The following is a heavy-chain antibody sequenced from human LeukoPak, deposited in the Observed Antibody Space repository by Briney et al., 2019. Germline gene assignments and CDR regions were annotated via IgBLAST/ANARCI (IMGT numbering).Heavy chain of an antibody. CDR1: GFTFSSYG. D-gene: IGHD3-10*01. CDR3: AKDDDYYGSGSYYWPFDY. V-gene: IGHV3-30*18. CDR2: ISYDGSNK. Sequence: GGSLRLSCAASGFTFSSYGMHWVRQAPGKGLEWVAVISYDGSNKYYADSVKGRFTISRDNSKNTLYLQMNSLRAEDTAVYYCAKDDDYYGSGSYYWPFDYWGQGTLVTVSS. J-gene: IGHJ4*02.